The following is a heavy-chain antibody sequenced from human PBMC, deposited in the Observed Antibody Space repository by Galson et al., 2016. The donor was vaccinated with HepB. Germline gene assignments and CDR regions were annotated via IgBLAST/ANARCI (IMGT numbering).Heavy chain of an antibody. CDR3: AKVRPPHFRTPQEN. V-gene: IGHV3-23*01. D-gene: IGHD5-24*01. CDR2: ISDGGGGT. CDR1: GFTFSNYG. J-gene: IGHJ4*02. Sequence: SLRLSCAASGFTFSNYGMTWVRQAPGKGLEWVSSISDGGGGTYYADSVEGRFTISRDNSKNTLYLQMNSLRAEDTAVYYCAKVRPPHFRTPQENWGQGTLVAVSS.